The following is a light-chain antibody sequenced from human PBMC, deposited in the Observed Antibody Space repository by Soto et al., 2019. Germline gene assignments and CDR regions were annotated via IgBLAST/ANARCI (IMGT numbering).Light chain of an antibody. CDR3: QQYHNYWT. Sequence: DIQMTQSPSSLSASVGDRVTITCRASRDIRNDLGWYQQKPGKPPNVRMYEASSLQRGAPSRLSGSGSGTEFTLNISSLQPDDFATYYCQQYHNYWTFGQGTKVDIK. CDR1: RDIRND. V-gene: IGKV1-17*01. CDR2: EAS. J-gene: IGKJ1*01.